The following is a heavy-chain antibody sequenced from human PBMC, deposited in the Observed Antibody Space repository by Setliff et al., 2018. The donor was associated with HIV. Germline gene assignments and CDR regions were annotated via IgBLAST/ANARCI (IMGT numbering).Heavy chain of an antibody. J-gene: IGHJ3*02. D-gene: IGHD3-3*01. CDR1: GGSINNFY. CDR2: ISTSGST. Sequence: PSETLSLTCTVSGGSINNFYWSWIRQPPGKGLEWIGYISTSGSTKYNPSLKSRVTILVDPSNNQFSLRLSSVTAADTAVYYCARHSDFWSEDAFDIWAQGTVVTVSS. CDR3: ARHSDFWSEDAFDI. V-gene: IGHV4-4*09.